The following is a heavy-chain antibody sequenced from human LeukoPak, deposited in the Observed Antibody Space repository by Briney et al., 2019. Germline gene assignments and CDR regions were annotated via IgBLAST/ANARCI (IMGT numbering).Heavy chain of an antibody. J-gene: IGHJ6*02. CDR3: ARVWAGPRAADWNYNYYYYGMDV. CDR2: ISAYNGNT. V-gene: IGHV1-18*01. D-gene: IGHD1-7*01. Sequence: ASVKVSCKASGYTFTSYGISWVRQAPGQGLEWMGWISAYNGNTNYAQKLQGRVTMTTDTSTSTAYMELRSLRSDDTAVYYCARVWAGPRAADWNYNYYYYGMDVWGQGTTVTVSS. CDR1: GYTFTSYG.